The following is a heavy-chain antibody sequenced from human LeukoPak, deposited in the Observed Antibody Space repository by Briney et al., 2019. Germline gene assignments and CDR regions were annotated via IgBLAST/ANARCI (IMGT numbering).Heavy chain of an antibody. CDR3: ARENVYDFWSGYYYYYYYMDV. CDR2: IKQEGSEK. D-gene: IGHD3-3*01. J-gene: IGHJ6*03. CDR1: GFTFSSYW. Sequence: PGGSLRLSCAASGFTFSSYWMSWVRQATGKGLEWVANIKQEGSEKYYVDSVKGRFTISRDNAKNSLYLQMNSLRAEDTAVYYCARENVYDFWSGYYYYYYYMDVWGKGTTVTVSS. V-gene: IGHV3-7*01.